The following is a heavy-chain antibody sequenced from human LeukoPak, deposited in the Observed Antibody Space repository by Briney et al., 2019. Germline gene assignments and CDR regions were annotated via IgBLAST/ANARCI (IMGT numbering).Heavy chain of an antibody. D-gene: IGHD3-3*01. CDR3: ARDSTMVSIVPDDAFDI. Sequence: SETLSLTCTVSGGSISSSSYYWGWIRQPPGKGLEWNGYIYYSGSTNYNPSLKSRVTISVDTSKNQFSLKLSSVTAADTAVYYCARDSTMVSIVPDDAFDIWGQGTMVTVSS. V-gene: IGHV4-61*01. CDR1: GGSISSSSYY. CDR2: IYYSGST. J-gene: IGHJ3*02.